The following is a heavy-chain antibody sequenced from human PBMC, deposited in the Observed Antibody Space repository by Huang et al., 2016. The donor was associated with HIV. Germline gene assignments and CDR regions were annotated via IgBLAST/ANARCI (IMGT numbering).Heavy chain of an antibody. Sequence: QVQLVQSGPEVKKPGASVKVSCQTSGYIFSNYDINWVRQTPGQGLQWMGGLHPNRGNAAYGQNFQGRVTLTRSTATGAAYMVLNSLTSQDTAVYYCARLTSGWYQDYWGQGTLVTVSS. V-gene: IGHV1-8*01. D-gene: IGHD6-19*01. J-gene: IGHJ4*02. CDR2: LHPNRGNA. CDR1: GYIFSNYD. CDR3: ARLTSGWYQDY.